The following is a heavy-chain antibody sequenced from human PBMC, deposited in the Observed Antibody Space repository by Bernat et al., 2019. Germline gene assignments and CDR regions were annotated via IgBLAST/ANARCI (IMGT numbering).Heavy chain of an antibody. CDR1: GFTFSSYA. D-gene: IGHD6-13*01. J-gene: IGHJ6*02. CDR2: ISYDGSNK. CDR3: GRRGARGYSSSWYQDYGMDV. Sequence: QVQLVESGGGVVQPGRSLRLSCAASGFTFSSYAMHWVRQAPGKGLEWVAVISYDGSNKYYADSVKGRFTISRDNSKNTLYLQMNSLRAEDTAVYYCGRRGARGYSSSWYQDYGMDVWGQGTTVTVSS. V-gene: IGHV3-30-3*01.